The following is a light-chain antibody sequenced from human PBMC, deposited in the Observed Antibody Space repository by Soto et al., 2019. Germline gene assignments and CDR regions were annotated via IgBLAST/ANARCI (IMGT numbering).Light chain of an antibody. J-gene: IGKJ1*01. CDR3: QQRGNWPVT. V-gene: IGKV3-11*01. Sequence: EIVLTQSPATLSLSPGERATLSCRASQSVSSYFAWYQQKPGQAPRLLIYDASNRATDIPARFSGSGSGTDFTLTISSLEPDDFAVYYCQQRGNWPVTFGQVTRVDIK. CDR2: DAS. CDR1: QSVSSY.